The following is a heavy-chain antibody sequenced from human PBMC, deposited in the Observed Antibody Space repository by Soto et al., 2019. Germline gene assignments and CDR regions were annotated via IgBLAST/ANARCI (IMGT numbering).Heavy chain of an antibody. V-gene: IGHV3-7*04. CDR2: IKEDGSEK. CDR3: ARATGADKEDY. Sequence: EVQLVESGGGLVQPGGSLRLSCAASGFTFSSYWMSWVRQAPGRGLEWVGNIKEDGSEKYYVDSVNGRFTVSRDKAKNSLYLQMNRLRAEDTAVYYCARATGADKEDYWGQGTLVTVSS. D-gene: IGHD3-10*01. CDR1: GFTFSSYW. J-gene: IGHJ4*02.